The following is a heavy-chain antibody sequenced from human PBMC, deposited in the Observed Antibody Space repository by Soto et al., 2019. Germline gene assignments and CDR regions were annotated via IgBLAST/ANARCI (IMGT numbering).Heavy chain of an antibody. CDR1: GFTFGDYT. Sequence: EVQLVESGGGVVQPGGSLRLSCTASGFTFGDYTMHWVRQAPGKGLEWVSLITWDGINIEYADSVRGRFTISRDNSKNSLYLQMNGQRHEHTAFYYCAKDGIAWDWGQGTLVTVSS. CDR2: ITWDGINI. CDR3: AKDGIAWD. V-gene: IGHV3-43*01. J-gene: IGHJ4*02. D-gene: IGHD2-15*01.